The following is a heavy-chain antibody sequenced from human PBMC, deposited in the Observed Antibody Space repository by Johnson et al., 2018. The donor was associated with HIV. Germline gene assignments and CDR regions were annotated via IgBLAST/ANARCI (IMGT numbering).Heavy chain of an antibody. CDR1: GFTFSNYG. Sequence: QVQLVESGGGVVQPGRSLRLSCAASGFTFSNYGMHWVRQAPGKGLEWVAVTWFDGINKYYSDSVKGRFTISRDNSKNTLYLQMNSLRAEDTAVYYCAKVAVATAAGGVALDIWGQGTMVTVSP. CDR2: TWFDGINK. J-gene: IGHJ3*02. V-gene: IGHV3-33*06. D-gene: IGHD6-13*01. CDR3: AKVAVATAAGGVALDI.